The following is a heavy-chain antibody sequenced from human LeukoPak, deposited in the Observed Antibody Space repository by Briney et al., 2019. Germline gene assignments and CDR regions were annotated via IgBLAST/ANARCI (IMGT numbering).Heavy chain of an antibody. J-gene: IGHJ4*02. CDR2: ISYDGSNK. D-gene: IGHD6-13*01. Sequence: GGSLRLSCAASGFTFNSYAMHWVRQAPGKGLEWVAVISYDGSNKYYADSVKGRFTISRDNSKNTLYLQMNSLRAEDTAVYYCAREQQLLHLDYWGQGTLVTVS. CDR1: GFTFNSYA. CDR3: AREQQLLHLDY. V-gene: IGHV3-30*01.